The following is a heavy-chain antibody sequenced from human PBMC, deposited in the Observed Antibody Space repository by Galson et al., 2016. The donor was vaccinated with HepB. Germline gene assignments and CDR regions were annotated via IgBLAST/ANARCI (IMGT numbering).Heavy chain of an antibody. V-gene: IGHV4-61*01. Sequence: ETLSLTCTVSGGSISSGNHYWSWVRQPPGKRLEWIGDIYYSGTTNYKPSLKSRVTISVDTSKNQFSLRLSSVTAADTAVYYCARMDPALISGFDYWGQGTLVTVSS. CDR3: ARMDPALISGFDY. CDR1: GGSISSGNHY. J-gene: IGHJ4*02. CDR2: IYYSGTT. D-gene: IGHD2-15*01.